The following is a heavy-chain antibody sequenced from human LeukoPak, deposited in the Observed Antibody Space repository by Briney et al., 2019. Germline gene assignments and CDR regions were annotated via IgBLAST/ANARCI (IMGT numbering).Heavy chain of an antibody. Sequence: SETLSLTCTVSGDSISSYYWSWIRQPPGKRLEWIGYIYHSGSTNYNPSLKSRVTISADTSKYQFSLKLSSVTAADTAVYYCATGYSGTWYYFDYWGQGTLVTVSS. CDR3: ATGYSGTWYYFDY. D-gene: IGHD6-13*01. CDR1: GDSISSYY. V-gene: IGHV4-59*01. J-gene: IGHJ4*02. CDR2: IYHSGST.